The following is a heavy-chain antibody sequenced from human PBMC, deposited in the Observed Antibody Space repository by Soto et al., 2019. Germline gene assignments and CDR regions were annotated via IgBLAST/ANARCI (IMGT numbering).Heavy chain of an antibody. CDR1: GFTVSSNY. J-gene: IGHJ3*02. Sequence: GGSLRLSCAASGFTVSSNYMSWVRQAQGKGLEWVSVIYSGGSTYYADSVKGRFTISRDNSKNTLYLQMNSLRAEDTAVYYCARGGYSYGYGDAFDIWGQGTMVTVSS. CDR2: IYSGGST. CDR3: ARGGYSYGYGDAFDI. V-gene: IGHV3-66*02. D-gene: IGHD5-18*01.